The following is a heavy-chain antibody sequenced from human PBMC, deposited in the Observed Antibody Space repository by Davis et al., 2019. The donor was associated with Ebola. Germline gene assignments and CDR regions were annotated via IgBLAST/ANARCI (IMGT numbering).Heavy chain of an antibody. D-gene: IGHD6-13*01. CDR3: ARGRGYSSSWSFYYYGMDV. CDR2: INHSGST. J-gene: IGHJ6*02. CDR1: GGSISGYY. V-gene: IGHV4-34*01. Sequence: MPSETLSLTCTVSGGSISGYYWSWIRQPPGKGLEWIGEINHSGSTNYNPSLKSRVTISVDTSKNQFSLKLSSVTAADTAVYYCARGRGYSSSWSFYYYGMDVWGQETTVTVSS.